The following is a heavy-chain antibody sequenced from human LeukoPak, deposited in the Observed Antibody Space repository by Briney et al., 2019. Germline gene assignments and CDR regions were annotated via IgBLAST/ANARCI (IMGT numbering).Heavy chain of an antibody. CDR1: GGTFSSYG. V-gene: IGHV1-18*01. CDR3: ARVMITFRTIDY. D-gene: IGHD3-16*01. J-gene: IGHJ4*02. Sequence: ASVKVSCKASGGTFSSYGISWVRQAPGQGLEWMGWISAYNGNTNYTQKLQGRVTMTTDTSTSTAYMELRSLRSDDTAVYYCARVMITFRTIDYWGQGTLVTVSS. CDR2: ISAYNGNT.